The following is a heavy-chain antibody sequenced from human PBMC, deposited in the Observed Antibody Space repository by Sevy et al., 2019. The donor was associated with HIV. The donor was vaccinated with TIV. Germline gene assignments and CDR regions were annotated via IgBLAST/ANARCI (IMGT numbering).Heavy chain of an antibody. CDR2: IYPSGIT. CDR3: ARGWCRSASCYYDY. CDR1: GGSISSYY. J-gene: IGHJ4*02. V-gene: IGHV4-4*07. Sequence: SEILSLTCTVSGGSISSYYWSWIRQPAGKGLEWIGRIYPSGITNYTPSLKSRVTMSVDTSKNQFSLNLSSVTAADTAVYYCARGWCRSASCYYDYWGQGTLVTVSS. D-gene: IGHD2-2*01.